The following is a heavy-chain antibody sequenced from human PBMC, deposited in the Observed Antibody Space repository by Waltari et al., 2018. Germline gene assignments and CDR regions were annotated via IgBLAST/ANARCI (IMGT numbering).Heavy chain of an antibody. CDR3: AREQDGGWFDP. CDR2: ISYDGSNK. Sequence: QVQLVESGGGVVQPGRSLRLSCAASGFTFSIYALHWVRQAPGKGLEWVAVISYDGSNKYYADSVKGRFTISRDNSKNTLYLQMNSLRAEDTAVYYCAREQDGGWFDPWGQGTLVTVSS. V-gene: IGHV3-30-3*01. J-gene: IGHJ5*02. CDR1: GFTFSIYA. D-gene: IGHD3-10*01.